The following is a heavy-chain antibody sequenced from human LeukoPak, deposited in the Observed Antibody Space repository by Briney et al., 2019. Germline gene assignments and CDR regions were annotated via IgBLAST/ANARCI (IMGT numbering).Heavy chain of an antibody. J-gene: IGHJ3*01. CDR1: GYTFTGYY. D-gene: IGHD3-10*01. V-gene: IGHV1-2*02. CDR3: ARSGGRGV. Sequence: GASVKVSCKASGYTFTGYYMHWVRQAPGQGLEGMGWINPNSGGTNYAQKFQGRVTMTRDTSISTAYMQPSRLRSVDTAVYCCARSGGRGVWGQGTMVTVSS. CDR2: INPNSGGT.